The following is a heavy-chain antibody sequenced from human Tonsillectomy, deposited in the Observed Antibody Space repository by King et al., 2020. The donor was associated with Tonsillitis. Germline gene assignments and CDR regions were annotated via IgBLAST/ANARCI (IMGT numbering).Heavy chain of an antibody. CDR3: ATVAYCSGGSSFSVPFDP. V-gene: IGHV1-24*01. CDR1: GYTLTELS. D-gene: IGHD2-15*01. CDR2: FDPEDGET. Sequence: QLVQSGAEVKKPGASVKVSCKVSGYTLTELSMHWVRQAPGKGLEWMGGFDPEDGETIYAQKFQGRVTMTEDTSTDTAYMELSSLRSEDTAVYYCATVAYCSGGSSFSVPFDPWGQGTLVTVSS. J-gene: IGHJ5*02.